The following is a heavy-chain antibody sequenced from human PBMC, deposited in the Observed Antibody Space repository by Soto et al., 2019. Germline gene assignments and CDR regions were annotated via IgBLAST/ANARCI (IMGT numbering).Heavy chain of an antibody. V-gene: IGHV4-4*02. J-gene: IGHJ4*02. CDR2: IYHSGST. CDR3: SIKANSYRGSWYVPY. D-gene: IGHD6-13*01. CDR1: GGSISSTNW. Sequence: PSETLSLTCAVSGGSISSTNWWGWVRQPPGKGLEWIGEIYHSGSTNYNPSLKSRVTISIDKSKNQFSLKLSSVTAADTAVYYCSIKANSYRGSWYVPYWGQGTLVTVSS.